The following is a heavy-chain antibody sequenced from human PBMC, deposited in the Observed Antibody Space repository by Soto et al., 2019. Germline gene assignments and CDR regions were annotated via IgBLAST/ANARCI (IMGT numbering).Heavy chain of an antibody. CDR2: IYYSGST. J-gene: IGHJ4*02. CDR1: GGSISSYY. V-gene: IGHV4-59*08. D-gene: IGHD6-13*01. CDR3: ASSPPQQLPYYFDY. Sequence: SEPLSLTCTVSGGSISSYYWSWIRQPPGKGLEWIGYIYYSGSTNYNPSLKSRVTISVDTSKNQFSLKLSSVTAADTAVYYCASSPPQQLPYYFDYWGQGTLVTVS.